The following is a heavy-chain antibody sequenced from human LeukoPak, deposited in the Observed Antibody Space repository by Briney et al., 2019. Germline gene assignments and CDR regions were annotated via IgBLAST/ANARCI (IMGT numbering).Heavy chain of an antibody. D-gene: IGHD3-10*01. V-gene: IGHV4-34*01. Sequence: SETLSLTCAVYGGSFRGYYWTWIRQPPGEGLEWIGEINHSGSIKYLPYLKNRVHISVDTSKNHSSLKLMSVPAAVTAVYFCARVSVGYSSGSGSVYYYGMDVWGQGTTVTVSS. CDR1: GGSFRGYY. J-gene: IGHJ6*02. CDR3: ARVSVGYSSGSGSVYYYGMDV. CDR2: INHSGSI.